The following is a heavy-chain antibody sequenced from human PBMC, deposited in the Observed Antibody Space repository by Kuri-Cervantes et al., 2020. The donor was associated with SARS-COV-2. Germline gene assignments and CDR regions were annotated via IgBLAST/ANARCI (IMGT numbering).Heavy chain of an antibody. V-gene: IGHV3-23*01. CDR3: ARVAGKGPIYYYYMDV. J-gene: IGHJ6*03. CDR2: TNGGGTYT. Sequence: GESLKISCAASGFTFSGYAMSWVRQAPGKGLEWVSATNGGGTYTYYADSVKGRFTISKDSAKNSLFLQMNSLRVEDTAVYYCARVAGKGPIYYYYMDVWGKGTTVTVSS. D-gene: IGHD3-10*01. CDR1: GFTFSGYA.